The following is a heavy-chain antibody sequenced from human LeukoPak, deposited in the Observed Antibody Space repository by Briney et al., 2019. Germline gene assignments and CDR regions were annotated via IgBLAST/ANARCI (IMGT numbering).Heavy chain of an antibody. CDR2: INHSGST. J-gene: IGHJ4*02. Sequence: TSETQSLTCAVYGGSFSGYYWSWIRQPPGKGLEWIGEINHSGSTNYNPSLKSRVTISVDTSKNQFSLKLSSVTAADTAVYYCARAQMVGALDYWGQGTLVTVSS. CDR1: GGSFSGYY. D-gene: IGHD1-26*01. V-gene: IGHV4-34*01. CDR3: ARAQMVGALDY.